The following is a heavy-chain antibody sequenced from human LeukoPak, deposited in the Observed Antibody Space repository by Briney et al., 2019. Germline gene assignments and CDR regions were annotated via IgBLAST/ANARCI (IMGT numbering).Heavy chain of an antibody. V-gene: IGHV5-51*01. J-gene: IGHJ5*02. Sequence: GESLKISCKGSGYSFTSYWIGWVRQMPGKGLEWMGIIYPGDSDTRYSPSFQGQVTISADKSISTAYLQWSSLKASDTAMYYCARAPPRHGSGSYRLVRVNWFDPWGQGTLVTVSS. CDR2: IYPGDSDT. D-gene: IGHD3-10*01. CDR3: ARAPPRHGSGSYRLVRVNWFDP. CDR1: GYSFTSYW.